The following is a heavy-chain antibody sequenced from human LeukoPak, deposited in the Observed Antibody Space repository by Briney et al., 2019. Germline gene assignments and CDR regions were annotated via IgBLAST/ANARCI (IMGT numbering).Heavy chain of an antibody. CDR2: ISGSGGST. V-gene: IGHV3-23*01. CDR3: ATTMVRGVIASRSTIDY. J-gene: IGHJ4*02. Sequence: GGSLTLSCAASGFTFSSYAMSWVRQAPGKGLEWVSAISGSGGSTYYADSVKGRFTISRDNSKNTLYLQMNSLRAEDTAVYYCATTMVRGVIASRSTIDYWGQGTLVTVSS. D-gene: IGHD3-10*01. CDR1: GFTFSSYA.